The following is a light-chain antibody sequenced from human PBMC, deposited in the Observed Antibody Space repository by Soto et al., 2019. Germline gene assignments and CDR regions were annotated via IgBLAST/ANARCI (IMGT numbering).Light chain of an antibody. J-gene: IGLJ3*02. CDR1: SSNIGSNY. CDR3: AAWDDSLSVWV. Sequence: QPVLTQPPSASGTPGQRVTVSCSGSSSNIGSNYVYWYQQLPGTAPKLLIYTTDQRPSGVPDRFSGSKSGTSASLAISGLRSEDEADYYCAAWDDSLSVWVFGGGTKLTVL. CDR2: TTD. V-gene: IGLV1-47*01.